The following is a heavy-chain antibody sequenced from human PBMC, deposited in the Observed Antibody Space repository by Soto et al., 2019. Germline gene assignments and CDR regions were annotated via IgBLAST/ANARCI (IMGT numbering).Heavy chain of an antibody. J-gene: IGHJ5*02. CDR1: GFTFSSYA. V-gene: IGHV3-23*01. CDR2: ISNSGGST. D-gene: IGHD6-19*01. CDR3: AKDGWSGNWFDP. Sequence: GGSLRLSCAASGFTFSSYAMSWVRQTPGKGLEWDSSISNSGGSTYYADSVKGRFTISRDNSKNTLYLQMNSLRAEDTAVYYCAKDGWSGNWFDPWGQGALVTVSS.